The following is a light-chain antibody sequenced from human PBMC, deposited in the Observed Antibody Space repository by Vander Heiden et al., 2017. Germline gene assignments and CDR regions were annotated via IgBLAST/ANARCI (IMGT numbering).Light chain of an antibody. CDR3: SSYRSSSTLGV. CDR2: DVN. CDR1: SSDVGVYSY. Sequence: QSALTQPASVSGSPGQSITISCTETSSDVGVYSYVSWYQQHPGKAPNLMIYDVNNRPSGVSDRFSASKSGNTASLTISGLQPEDEADYYCSSYRSSSTLGVFGGGTKLTVL. J-gene: IGLJ3*02. V-gene: IGLV2-14*01.